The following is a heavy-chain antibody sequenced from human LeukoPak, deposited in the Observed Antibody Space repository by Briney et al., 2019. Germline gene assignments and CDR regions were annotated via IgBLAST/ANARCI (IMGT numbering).Heavy chain of an antibody. V-gene: IGHV3-23*01. J-gene: IGHJ6*02. CDR1: GFTFSSYA. CDR2: ISGTGGSS. Sequence: GRSLRLSCVASGFTFSSYAMSWVRQAPGKGLEWVSVISGTGGSSYYADSVKGQFTISRDNSKNTLHLQMNSLRAEDTAVYYCAKAFARPYYYYGMDVWGQGTTVTVSS. D-gene: IGHD6-6*01. CDR3: AKAFARPYYYYGMDV.